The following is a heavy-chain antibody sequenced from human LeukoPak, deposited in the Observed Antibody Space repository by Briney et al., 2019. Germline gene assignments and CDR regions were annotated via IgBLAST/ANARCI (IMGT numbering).Heavy chain of an antibody. CDR1: GFTFSNYW. D-gene: IGHD6-19*01. CDR2: IKQDGSEK. V-gene: IGHV3-7*01. CDR3: ARDTAGCDC. Sequence: HSGGSLRLSCAASGFTFSNYWMSWVRQAPGKGLEWVANIKQDGSEKYYVDSVKGRFTISRDNAKNSLYLQMNSLRAEDTAIYYCARDTAGCDCRGQGTLVTVSS. J-gene: IGHJ4*02.